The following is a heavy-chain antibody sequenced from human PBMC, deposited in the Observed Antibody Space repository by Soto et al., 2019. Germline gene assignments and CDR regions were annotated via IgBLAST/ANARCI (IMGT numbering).Heavy chain of an antibody. CDR2: IYYSGST. J-gene: IGHJ3*02. CDR1: GGSISSYY. Sequence: SETLSLTCTVSGGSISSYYWSWIRQPPGKGLEWIGYIYYSGSTNYNPSLKSRVTISVDTSKNQFSLTLTSVTAADTAVSFCTRVAYYYYSSGYRPYAFDIWGQGTMVTVSS. V-gene: IGHV4-59*01. D-gene: IGHD3-22*01. CDR3: TRVAYYYYSSGYRPYAFDI.